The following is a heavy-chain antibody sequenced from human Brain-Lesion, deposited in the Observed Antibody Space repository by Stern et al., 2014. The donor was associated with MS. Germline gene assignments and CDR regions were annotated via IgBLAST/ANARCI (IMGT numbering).Heavy chain of an antibody. CDR2: FDSEEGET. V-gene: IGHV1-24*01. CDR1: GYTLTELS. Sequence: VQLGQSGAEVKKPGASVKVSCKVSGYTLTELSMHWVRQAPRKGPEWMGGFDSEEGETIYAQKFQGRVTMTEDTSTDTAYMELSSLRSEDTAVYYCATLSPGAGGNYYRHFDYWGQGTLVTVSS. J-gene: IGHJ4*02. CDR3: ATLSPGAGGNYYRHFDY. D-gene: IGHD1-26*01.